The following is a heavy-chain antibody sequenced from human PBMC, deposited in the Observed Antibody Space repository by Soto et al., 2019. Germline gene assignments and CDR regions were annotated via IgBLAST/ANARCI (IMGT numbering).Heavy chain of an antibody. D-gene: IGHD3-10*01. J-gene: IGHJ4*02. Sequence: ASVKVSCKASGYRFSGYYIHWVRQAPGQGLESMGWINPTSGVAEYAPKFQGWVTMTRDTSINTAYMELTRLTSNNTAVYYCAREGRMYGADYHLDYWGQGTLVTVSS. CDR2: INPTSGVA. CDR3: AREGRMYGADYHLDY. V-gene: IGHV1-2*04. CDR1: GYRFSGYY.